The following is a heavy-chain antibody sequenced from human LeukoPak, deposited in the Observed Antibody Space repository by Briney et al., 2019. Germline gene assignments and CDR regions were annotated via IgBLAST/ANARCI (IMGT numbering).Heavy chain of an antibody. Sequence: PGGSLRLSCAASGFMFSSKGMSWVRQVSGKGLEWVSALSGGGDSIYYADSVKGRFTISRDNSKSTLYLQMNSLRAEDTATYYCAKAGERGVLYNWFDTWGQGTLVTVSS. V-gene: IGHV3-23*01. J-gene: IGHJ5*02. CDR2: LSGGGDSI. D-gene: IGHD1-1*01. CDR1: GFMFSSKG. CDR3: AKAGERGVLYNWFDT.